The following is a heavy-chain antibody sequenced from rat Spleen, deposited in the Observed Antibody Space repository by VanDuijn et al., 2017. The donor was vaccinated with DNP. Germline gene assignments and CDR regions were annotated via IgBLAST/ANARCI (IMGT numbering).Heavy chain of an antibody. D-gene: IGHD1-11*01. CDR2: ISTSGSRT. Sequence: EVQLVESGGGLVQPGRSLRLSCAASGFTFSDYYMAWVRQAPKKGLEWVATISTSGSRTYYPDSVKGRFTNTRDNAKSTLYLQMDSLRSEDTATYYCTTDFERGYWGQGVMVTVSS. CDR1: GFTFSDYY. V-gene: IGHV5-27*01. J-gene: IGHJ2*01. CDR3: TTDFERGY.